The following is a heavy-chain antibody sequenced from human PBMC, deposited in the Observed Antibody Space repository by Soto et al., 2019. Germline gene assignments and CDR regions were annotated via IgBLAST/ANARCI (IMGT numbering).Heavy chain of an antibody. V-gene: IGHV4-59*08. Sequence: PSETLSLTCTVSGGSISSYYWSWIRQPPGKGLEWIGYIYYSGGSNYNPSLKSRVTISVDSSKNQFSLKLSSVTAADTAFYYCARLGPPSSGQDYWGQGTLVTVSS. CDR1: GGSISSYY. J-gene: IGHJ4*02. D-gene: IGHD1-26*01. CDR2: IYYSGGS. CDR3: ARLGPPSSGQDY.